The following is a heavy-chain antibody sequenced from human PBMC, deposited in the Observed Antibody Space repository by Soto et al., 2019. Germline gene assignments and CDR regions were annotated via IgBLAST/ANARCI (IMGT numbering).Heavy chain of an antibody. CDR1: GYSISSDYY. J-gene: IGHJ5*02. CDR3: ARADGRDGYNYGWFDP. D-gene: IGHD5-12*01. CDR2: IYHSGST. V-gene: IGHV4-38-2*01. Sequence: SETLSLTCAVSGYSISSDYYWGWIRQPPGKGLEWIGSIYHSGSTYYNPSLKSRVTISVDTSKNQFSLKLSSVTAADTAVYYCARADGRDGYNYGWFDPWGQGTLVTVSS.